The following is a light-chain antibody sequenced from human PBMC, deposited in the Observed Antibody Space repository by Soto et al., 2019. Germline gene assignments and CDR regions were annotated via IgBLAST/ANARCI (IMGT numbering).Light chain of an antibody. Sequence: DIQMTQSPSSLSASVGDRVTITCRASQGISNYVAWYQQQPGKVPKLLIYAASTLQSGVPSRLSGSGSGTDFTLTISGLQPEDVATYYCQKYNSDPLTFGGGTKVEIK. J-gene: IGKJ4*01. CDR3: QKYNSDPLT. CDR1: QGISNY. CDR2: AAS. V-gene: IGKV1-27*01.